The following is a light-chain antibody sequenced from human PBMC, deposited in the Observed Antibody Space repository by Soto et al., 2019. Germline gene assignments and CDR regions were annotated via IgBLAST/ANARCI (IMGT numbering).Light chain of an antibody. Sequence: DIQMTQSPSTLSASLGDRVTITCRASQSIGTCLAWYQQKPGKAPNLLIYKASNLQSGVPSRFSGGGSGTEFTLTINSLQPDDFATYYCQQYDSYSRTFGQGTKVEIK. CDR2: KAS. V-gene: IGKV1-5*03. CDR3: QQYDSYSRT. CDR1: QSIGTC. J-gene: IGKJ1*01.